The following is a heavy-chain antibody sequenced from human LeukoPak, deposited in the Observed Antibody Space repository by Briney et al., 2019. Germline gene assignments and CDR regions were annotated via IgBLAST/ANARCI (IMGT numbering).Heavy chain of an antibody. D-gene: IGHD6-19*01. CDR1: GFTFSSYS. CDR2: ISSSSSTI. Sequence: GGSLGLSCAASGFTFSSYSMNWVRQAPGKGLEWVSYISSSSSTIYYADSVKGRFTISRDNAKNSLYLQMNSLRAEDTAVYYCARDPSGWDYYYYYYMDVWGKGTTVTVSS. J-gene: IGHJ6*03. V-gene: IGHV3-48*04. CDR3: ARDPSGWDYYYYYYMDV.